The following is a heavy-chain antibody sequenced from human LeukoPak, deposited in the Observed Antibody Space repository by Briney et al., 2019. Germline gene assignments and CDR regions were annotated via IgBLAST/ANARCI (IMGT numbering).Heavy chain of an antibody. J-gene: IGHJ3*02. V-gene: IGHV3-21*01. CDR2: ISSSSSYI. CDR1: GFTFSSYS. D-gene: IGHD3-22*01. Sequence: GGSLRLSCAASGFTFSSYSMNWVRQAPGKGLEWVSSISSSSSYIYYAGSVKGRFTISRDNAKNSLYLQMNSLRAEDTAVYYCARDRPPYYYDSSGYKTDAFDIWGQGTMVTVSS. CDR3: ARDRPPYYYDSSGYKTDAFDI.